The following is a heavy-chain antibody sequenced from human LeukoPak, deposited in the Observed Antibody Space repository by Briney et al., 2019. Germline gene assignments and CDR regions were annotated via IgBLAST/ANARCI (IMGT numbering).Heavy chain of an antibody. CDR1: GFIFSSHN. J-gene: IGHJ4*02. D-gene: IGHD5-18*01. V-gene: IGHV3-48*02. CDR2: ISSGTSYT. Sequence: GGSLRLSCAASGFIFSSHNMNWVRQAPGKGLEWVSYISSGTSYTYYADSVKGRFTISRDNAKNSLYLQMNSLRDEDTAMYYCARSLLVDTVMAGDYWGQGTLVTVSS. CDR3: ARSLLVDTVMAGDY.